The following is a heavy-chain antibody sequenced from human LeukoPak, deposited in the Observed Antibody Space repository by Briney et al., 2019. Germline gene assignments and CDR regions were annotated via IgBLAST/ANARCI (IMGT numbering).Heavy chain of an antibody. Sequence: GASVKVSCKASGYTFTGYYMHWVRQAPGQGLEWMGWINPNSGGTNYAQKFQGRVTMTRDTSISTAYMELSRLRSDDTAVYYCARDGGYYDFWSGYSSEDWFDPWGQGTLVTVSS. CDR2: INPNSGGT. D-gene: IGHD3-3*01. J-gene: IGHJ5*02. V-gene: IGHV1-2*02. CDR1: GYTFTGYY. CDR3: ARDGGYYDFWSGYSSEDWFDP.